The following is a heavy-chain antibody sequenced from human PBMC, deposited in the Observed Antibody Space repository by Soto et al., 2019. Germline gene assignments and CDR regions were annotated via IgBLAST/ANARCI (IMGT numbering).Heavy chain of an antibody. CDR2: IYYSGST. CDR1: CGCISSVGYY. D-gene: IGHD3-10*01. CDR3: ARNYGSGSGGWFDP. Sequence: TLSLTCAVSCGCISSVGYYWSWIRQHPGKGLEWIGYIYYSGSTYYNPSLKSRVTISVDTSKNQFSLKLSSVTAADTAVYYCARNYGSGSGGWFDPWGQGTLVTVSS. V-gene: IGHV4-31*11. J-gene: IGHJ5*02.